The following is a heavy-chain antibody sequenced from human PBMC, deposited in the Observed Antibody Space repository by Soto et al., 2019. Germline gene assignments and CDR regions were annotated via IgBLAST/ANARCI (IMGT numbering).Heavy chain of an antibody. CDR2: LSDSGGSI. J-gene: IGHJ6*02. V-gene: IGHV3-23*01. Sequence: PGGSLRLSCTASGFTFSRHAMTWVRQAPGKGLEWVSGLSDSGGSIYYADSVKGRFTISRDNSKSTLYLQMNSLRAEDTALYYCAKGRSYYYYYGVDVWGQGTTVTVSS. CDR1: GFTFSRHA. CDR3: AKGRSYYYYYGVDV.